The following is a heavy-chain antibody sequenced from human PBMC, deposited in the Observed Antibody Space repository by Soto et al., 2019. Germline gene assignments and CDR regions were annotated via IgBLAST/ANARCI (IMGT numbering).Heavy chain of an antibody. CDR3: ARSEYSNYHY. Sequence: AASVKVSCKASGGTFSSYAISWVRQAPGQGLEWMGGIIPIFGTANYAQKFQGRVTITADESTSTAYMELSSLRSEDTAVYYCARSEYSNYHYWGQGTLVTVSS. D-gene: IGHD4-4*01. CDR2: IIPIFGTA. J-gene: IGHJ4*02. V-gene: IGHV1-69*13. CDR1: GGTFSSYA.